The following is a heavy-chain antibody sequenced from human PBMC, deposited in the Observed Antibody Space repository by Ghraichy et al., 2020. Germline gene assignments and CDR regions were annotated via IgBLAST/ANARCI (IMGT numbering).Heavy chain of an antibody. CDR1: GYTLTELS. CDR3: ATPLPRSSWQRRAFDI. D-gene: IGHD6-13*01. J-gene: IGHJ3*02. CDR2: FDPEDGET. Sequence: ASVKVSCKVSGYTLTELSMHWVRQAPGKGLEWMGGFDPEDGETIYAQKFQGRVTMTEDTSTDTAYMELSSLRSEDTAVYYCATPLPRSSWQRRAFDIWGQGTMVTVSS. V-gene: IGHV1-24*01.